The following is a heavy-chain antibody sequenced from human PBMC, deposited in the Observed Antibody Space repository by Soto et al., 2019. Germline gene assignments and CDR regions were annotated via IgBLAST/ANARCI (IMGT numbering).Heavy chain of an antibody. CDR1: GYAFTDSY. CDR2: INPNSGGT. J-gene: IGHJ3*02. D-gene: IGHD4-4*01. CDR3: ARDPVATGLHKAFDI. V-gene: IGHV1-2*02. Sequence: VQLVQSGAEVRRPGASVTVSCKASGYAFTDSYIHWVRQAPGQGLEWMGWINPNSGGTYFAQSFQGRVAMTRDTSITTAYMELSRLKSDDTAVYYCARDPVATGLHKAFDIWGQGTMVTVSS.